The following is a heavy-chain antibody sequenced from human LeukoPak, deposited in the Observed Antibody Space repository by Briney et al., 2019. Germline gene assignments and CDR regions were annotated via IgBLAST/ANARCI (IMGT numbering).Heavy chain of an antibody. CDR3: ARDQDYYDSSGPTNWFDP. Sequence: PGGSLRLSCAASGFTFSSYSMNWVRQAPGKGLEWVSSISSSSSYIYYADSVKGRFTISRDNAKNSLYLQMNSLRAEDTAVYYCARDQDYYDSSGPTNWFDPWDQGTLVTVSS. J-gene: IGHJ5*02. CDR2: ISSSSSYI. D-gene: IGHD3-22*01. CDR1: GFTFSSYS. V-gene: IGHV3-21*01.